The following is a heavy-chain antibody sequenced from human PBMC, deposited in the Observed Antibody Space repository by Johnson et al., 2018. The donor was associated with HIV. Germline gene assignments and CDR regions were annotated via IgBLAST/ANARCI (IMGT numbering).Heavy chain of an antibody. D-gene: IGHD7-27*01. CDR2: IYSGGST. Sequence: EKLVESGGGLVQPGGSLRLSCAASGFTVSSNYMSWVRQAPGKGLEWVSVIYSGGSTYYADPVKGRFTISRDNSKNTLYLQMNSLRAEDTAVYYCASRTGWDAFDIWGQGTMVTVSS. J-gene: IGHJ3*02. V-gene: IGHV3-66*01. CDR3: ASRTGWDAFDI. CDR1: GFTVSSNY.